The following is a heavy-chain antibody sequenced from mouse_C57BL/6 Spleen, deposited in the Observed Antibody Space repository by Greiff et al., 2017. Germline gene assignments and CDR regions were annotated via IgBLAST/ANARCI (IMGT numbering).Heavy chain of an antibody. CDR3: ASYYGSSYVDWYFDV. V-gene: IGHV5-12*01. CDR2: ISNGGGST. Sequence: DVHLVESGGGLVQPGGSLKLSCAASGFTFSDYYMYWVRQTPEKRLEWVAYISNGGGSTYYPDTVKGRFTISRDNAKNTLYLQMSRLKSEDTAMYYCASYYGSSYVDWYFDVWGTGTTVTVSS. D-gene: IGHD1-1*01. CDR1: GFTFSDYY. J-gene: IGHJ1*03.